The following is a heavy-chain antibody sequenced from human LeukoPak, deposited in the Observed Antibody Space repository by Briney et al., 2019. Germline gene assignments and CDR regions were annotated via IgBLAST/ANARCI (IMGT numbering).Heavy chain of an antibody. J-gene: IGHJ4*02. V-gene: IGHV3-21*01. Sequence: GGSLRLSCVASGFIFSSYAMNWVRQAPGKGLEWVSSISSSSSYIYYADSVKGRFTISRDNAKNSLYLQMNSLRAEDTAVYYCARRASWYYDDYWGQGTLVTVSS. CDR2: ISSSSSYI. D-gene: IGHD6-13*01. CDR1: GFIFSSYA. CDR3: ARRASWYYDDY.